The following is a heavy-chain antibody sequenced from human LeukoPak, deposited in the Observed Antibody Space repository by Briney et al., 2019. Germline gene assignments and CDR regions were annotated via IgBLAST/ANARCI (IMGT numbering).Heavy chain of an antibody. J-gene: IGHJ4*02. CDR1: GYTFTGYY. CDR2: INPNSGGT. Sequence: ASVKVSCKASGYTFTGYYMHWVRQAPGQGLEWMGWINPNSGGTNYAQKFQGRVTMTRDTSISTAHMELSRLRSDDTAVYYCARASVVVVAATDYWGQGTLVTVSS. CDR3: ARASVVVVAATDY. D-gene: IGHD2-15*01. V-gene: IGHV1-2*02.